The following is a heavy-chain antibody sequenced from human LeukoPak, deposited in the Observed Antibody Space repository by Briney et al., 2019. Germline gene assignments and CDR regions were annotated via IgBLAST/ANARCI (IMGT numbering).Heavy chain of an antibody. J-gene: IGHJ4*02. CDR3: ARDSSGWYESDY. Sequence: GASVKVSCKASGYTFTSYEINWVRQATGQGPEWMGWMNPNSGNTGYAQKFQGRVTIARNTSISTAYMELSSLRSEDTAVYYCARDSSGWYESDYWGQGTLVTVSS. D-gene: IGHD6-19*01. CDR1: GYTFTSYE. CDR2: MNPNSGNT. V-gene: IGHV1-8*03.